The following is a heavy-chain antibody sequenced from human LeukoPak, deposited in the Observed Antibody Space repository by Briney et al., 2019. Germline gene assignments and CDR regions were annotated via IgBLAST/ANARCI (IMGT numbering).Heavy chain of an antibody. V-gene: IGHV3-21*01. J-gene: IGHJ4*02. CDR3: AGDRTLLDY. CDR2: IGTSSSYL. D-gene: IGHD2/OR15-2a*01. Sequence: PGGSLRLSCAASGFTFSSYSMNWVRQAPGKGLEWVSSIGTSSSYLYYADSVKGRFTISRDDADNSLYLQMNSLRAEDTAVYYCAGDRTLLDYWGQGTLVTVSS. CDR1: GFTFSSYS.